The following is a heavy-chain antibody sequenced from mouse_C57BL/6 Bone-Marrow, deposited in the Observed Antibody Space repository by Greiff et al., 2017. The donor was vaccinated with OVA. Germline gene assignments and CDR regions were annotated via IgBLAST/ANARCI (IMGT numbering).Heavy chain of an antibody. V-gene: IGHV1-22*01. CDR3: ATTVVAEDWYFDY. CDR2: INPNNGGT. D-gene: IGHD1-1*01. J-gene: IGHJ2*01. CDR1: GYTFTDYN. Sequence: EVKLMESGPELVKPGASVKMSCKASGYTFTDYNMHWVKQSHGKSLEWIGYINPNNGGTSYNQKFKGKATLTVNKSSSTAYMELRSLTSEDSAVYYCATTVVAEDWYFDYWGQGTTLTVSS.